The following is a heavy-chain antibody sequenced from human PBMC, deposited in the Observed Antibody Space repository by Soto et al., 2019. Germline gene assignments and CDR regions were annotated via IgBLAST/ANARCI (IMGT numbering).Heavy chain of an antibody. CDR2: INGNTGST. CDR1: GNFCSKYG. J-gene: IGHJ4*02. Sequence: QVQLVQSGAEVKKPGASVKVSCKTPGNFCSKYGISWVRQAPGQGLEWMGWINGNTGSTNYAQKFRGRVTMTTDTSRCMVSIVLTSLTSDDPAIYYCGRDRNKGDQRKLEYWGQGTRV. CDR3: GRDRNKGDQRKLEY. V-gene: IGHV1-18*01. D-gene: IGHD6-6*01.